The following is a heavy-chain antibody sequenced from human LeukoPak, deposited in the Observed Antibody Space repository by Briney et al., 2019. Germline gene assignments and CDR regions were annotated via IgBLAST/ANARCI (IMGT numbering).Heavy chain of an antibody. J-gene: IGHJ4*02. CDR2: INPSGGST. CDR1: GYTFTTYY. CDR3: ARDPIKTRAAAGYYFDY. V-gene: IGHV1-46*01. Sequence: ASVKVSCKASGYTFTTYYTHWVRQAPGQGLEWMGIINPSGGSTSYAQKFQGRVTMTRDTSTSTVYMELSSLRSEDTAVYYCARDPIKTRAAAGYYFDYWGQGTLVTVSS. D-gene: IGHD6-13*01.